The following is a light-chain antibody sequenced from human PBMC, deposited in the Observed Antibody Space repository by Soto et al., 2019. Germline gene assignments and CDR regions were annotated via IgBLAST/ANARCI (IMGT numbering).Light chain of an antibody. Sequence: QSVLTQPPSASGSPGQSVTITCSGTSSDVGEENYVSWYQQHPGKVPKLILYEVSKRPSGVPDRFSGSRSGNTASLTVSGLQAEDEAAYYCSSFAGSPVVFGGGTQLTVL. J-gene: IGLJ2*01. V-gene: IGLV2-8*01. CDR3: SSFAGSPVV. CDR1: SSDVGEENY. CDR2: EVS.